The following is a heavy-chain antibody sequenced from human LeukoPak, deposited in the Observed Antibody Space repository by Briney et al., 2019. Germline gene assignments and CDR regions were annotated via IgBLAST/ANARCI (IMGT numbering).Heavy chain of an antibody. V-gene: IGHV4-39*01. J-gene: IGHJ4*02. D-gene: IGHD3-16*01. CDR1: GGSISSSSYY. Sequence: SETLSLTCTVSGGSISSSSYYWGWIRQPPGKGLEWIGSIYYSGSTYYNPSLKSRVAISVDTSKNQFSLKLSSVTAADTAVYYCARWGWPFDYWGQGTLVTVSS. CDR2: IYYSGST. CDR3: ARWGWPFDY.